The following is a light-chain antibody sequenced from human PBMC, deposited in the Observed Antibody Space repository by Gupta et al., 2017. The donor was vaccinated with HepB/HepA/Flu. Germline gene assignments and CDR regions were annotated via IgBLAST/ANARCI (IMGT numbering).Light chain of an antibody. CDR2: EVN. CDR1: SSDVGAYNY. Sequence: QSSLTQPPSASGSPGQSVTISCTGTSSDVGAYNYVTWYQQHPGKAPKLMIYEVNKRPSGVPDRFAGSKAGKTASLTVSGLQAEDDADYYCSSYAGSNNWVFGGGTKLTVL. V-gene: IGLV2-8*01. CDR3: SSYAGSNNWV. J-gene: IGLJ2*01.